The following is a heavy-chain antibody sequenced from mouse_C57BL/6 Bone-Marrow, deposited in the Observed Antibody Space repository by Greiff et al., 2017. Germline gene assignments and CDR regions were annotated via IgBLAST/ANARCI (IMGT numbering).Heavy chain of an antibody. J-gene: IGHJ2*01. Sequence: LVESGPELVKPGASVKISCKASGYAFSSSWMNWVKQRPGKGLEWIGRIYPGDGDTNYNGKFKGKATLTADKSSSTAYMQLSSLTSEDSAVYFCARWDYYGSSYLYFDYWGQGTTLTVSS. CDR3: ARWDYYGSSYLYFDY. D-gene: IGHD1-1*01. CDR1: GYAFSSSW. V-gene: IGHV1-82*01. CDR2: IYPGDGDT.